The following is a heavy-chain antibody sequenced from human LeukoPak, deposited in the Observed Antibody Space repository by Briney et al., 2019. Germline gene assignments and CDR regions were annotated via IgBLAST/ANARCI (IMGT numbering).Heavy chain of an antibody. V-gene: IGHV1-69*05. D-gene: IGHD6-13*01. CDR3: ASPTRYSSSWFLLY. J-gene: IGHJ4*02. CDR2: IIPIFGTA. CDR1: GGTFSSYA. Sequence: EASVKVSCKASGGTFSSYAISWVRQAPGQGLEWMGGIIPIFGTANYAQKFQGRVTITTDESTSTAYMELSSLRSEDTAVYYCASPTRYSSSWFLLYWGQGTPVTVSS.